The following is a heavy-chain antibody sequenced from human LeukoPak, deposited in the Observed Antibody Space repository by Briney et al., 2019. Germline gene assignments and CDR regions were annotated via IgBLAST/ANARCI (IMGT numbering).Heavy chain of an antibody. CDR1: GFTFSTYS. CDR3: ARARGGELYLPFDY. CDR2: IDIRSNYV. V-gene: IGHV3-21*01. Sequence: GGSLRLSCTASGFTFSTYSMNWVRQAPGKGLEWVSSIDIRSNYVYYADTLKGRFTISRDNAKNSLYLQMSSLRAEDTAVYYCARARGGELYLPFDYWGQGTLVTVSS. D-gene: IGHD3-10*01. J-gene: IGHJ4*02.